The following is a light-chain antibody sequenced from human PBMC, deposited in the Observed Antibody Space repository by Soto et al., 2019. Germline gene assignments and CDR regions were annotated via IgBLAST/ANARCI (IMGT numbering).Light chain of an antibody. CDR1: QDISSY. CDR3: QQYHTYPPLT. CDR2: AAS. J-gene: IGKJ4*01. Sequence: AIRMTQSPSSFSASTGDRVTITSRASQDISSYLAWYQQKPGKAPKVLIYAASTLQSGVPSRFSGSGSGTDFTLTISGLQSEDFATYYCQQYHTYPPLTFGGGTKVEIK. V-gene: IGKV1-8*01.